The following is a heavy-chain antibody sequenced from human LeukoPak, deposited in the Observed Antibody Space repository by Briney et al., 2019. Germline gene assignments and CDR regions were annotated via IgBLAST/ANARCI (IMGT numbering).Heavy chain of an antibody. J-gene: IGHJ4*02. CDR2: ISTYNGNT. CDR1: GYTFTTYG. D-gene: IGHD3-22*01. V-gene: IGHV1-18*01. Sequence: GASVKVSCKVSGYTFTTYGISWVRQAPGQGPEWMGWISTYNGNTNYAQKLQGRVTMTTDTSTSTAYMELRSLRSDDTAVYYCARDGYYDSSWYYFDYWGQGTLVTVSS. CDR3: ARDGYYDSSWYYFDY.